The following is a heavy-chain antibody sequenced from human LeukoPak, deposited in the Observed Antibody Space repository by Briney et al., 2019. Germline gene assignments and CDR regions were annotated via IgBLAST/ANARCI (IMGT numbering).Heavy chain of an antibody. J-gene: IGHJ6*02. CDR2: INHSGST. CDR1: GGSFSGYY. Sequence: SETLSLTCAVYGGSFSGYYWSWIRQPPGKGLEWIGEINHSGSTNYNPSLKSRVTISVDTSKNQFSLKLSSVTAADTAVYYCARGYGGRPYYYYYGMDVWGQGTTVTVSS. V-gene: IGHV4-34*01. D-gene: IGHD2-15*01. CDR3: ARGYGGRPYYYYYGMDV.